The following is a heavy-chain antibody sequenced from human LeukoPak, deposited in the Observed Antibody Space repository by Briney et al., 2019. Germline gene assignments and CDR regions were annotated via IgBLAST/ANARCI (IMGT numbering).Heavy chain of an antibody. Sequence: SETLSLTCTVSGGSISSYYWSWTRQPPGKTLEWIGYIYYTGTTNYNPSLKSRVTMSIDTSKNQFSLNLNSVTAADTAVYYCARGFYDSSGYSNCFDPWGQGTLVTVSS. CDR1: GGSISSYY. V-gene: IGHV4-59*01. D-gene: IGHD3-22*01. J-gene: IGHJ5*02. CDR2: IYYTGTT. CDR3: ARGFYDSSGYSNCFDP.